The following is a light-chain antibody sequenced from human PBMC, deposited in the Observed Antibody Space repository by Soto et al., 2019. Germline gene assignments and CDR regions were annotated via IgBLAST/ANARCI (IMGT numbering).Light chain of an antibody. CDR2: DVS. CDR1: SSDIGAYNY. J-gene: IGLJ2*01. CDR3: CSYAGSDTLL. V-gene: IGLV2-11*01. Sequence: QSVLTQPRSVSGSPGQSVTISCTGTSSDIGAYNYVSWFQQHPGKAPKLMMSDVSKRPSGVPDRFSGSKSGTTASLTISGLQGEDEADYYCCSYAGSDTLLFGGGTKLTVL.